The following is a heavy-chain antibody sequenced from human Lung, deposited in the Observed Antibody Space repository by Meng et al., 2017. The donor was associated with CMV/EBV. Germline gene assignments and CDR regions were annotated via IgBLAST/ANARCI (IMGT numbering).Heavy chain of an antibody. D-gene: IGHD2-21*01. V-gene: IGHV1-2*02. CDR2: INPNTGDT. J-gene: IGHJ5*02. CDR1: GYTFTAYY. Sequence: ASVXVSXKASGYTFTAYYLHWVRQAPGQGLEWMGWINPNTGDTNYAQKFQGRVSMTRDTSISTAYMELSSLTSDDTAVYYCARSIVVVIATLDASCPGPLVTVSS. CDR3: ARSIVVVIATLDA.